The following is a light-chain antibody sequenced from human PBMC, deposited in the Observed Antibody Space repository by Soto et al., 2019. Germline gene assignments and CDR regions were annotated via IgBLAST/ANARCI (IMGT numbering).Light chain of an antibody. CDR3: HQYYSVPLT. CDR1: QSLLYNSNNKNY. CDR2: WAS. Sequence: DIVMTQSPDSLAVSLGERATINCKSSQSLLYNSNNKNYLAWYQQEPGQPPKLLIYWASTRESGVPDRFSGNGAGTGFTLTISNLQAEDVAVYYCHQYYSVPLTFGGGTKVEIK. V-gene: IGKV4-1*01. J-gene: IGKJ4*01.